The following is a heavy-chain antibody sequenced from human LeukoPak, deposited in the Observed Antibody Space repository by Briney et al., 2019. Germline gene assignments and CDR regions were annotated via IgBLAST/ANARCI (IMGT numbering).Heavy chain of an antibody. CDR1: GYTFTSYY. Sequence: ASVKVSCKAPGYTFTSYYMHWVRQAPGQGLEWMGIINPSGGSTSYAQKFQGRVTMTRDTSTSTVYMELSSLRSEDTAVYYCARDRPYDILTGYPPLGYYYYGMDVWGQGTTVTVSS. CDR2: INPSGGST. J-gene: IGHJ6*02. V-gene: IGHV1-46*01. D-gene: IGHD3-9*01. CDR3: ARDRPYDILTGYPPLGYYYYGMDV.